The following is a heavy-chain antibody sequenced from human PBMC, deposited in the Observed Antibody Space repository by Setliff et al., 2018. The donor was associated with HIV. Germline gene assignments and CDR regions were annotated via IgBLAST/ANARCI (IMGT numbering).Heavy chain of an antibody. J-gene: IGHJ5*02. V-gene: IGHV4-4*09. CDR3: ARRIDNSGSFPDKNWFDT. CDR2: LFSSGST. D-gene: IGHD3-10*01. Sequence: SETLSLTCTVSGGSISSYCWNWIRQSPGRGLEWIGFLFSSGSTRYNPSLQSRFTMSIYTSKNQFSLKLTSVTAADTAVYYCARRIDNSGSFPDKNWFDTWGQGSLVTVSS. CDR1: GGSISSYC.